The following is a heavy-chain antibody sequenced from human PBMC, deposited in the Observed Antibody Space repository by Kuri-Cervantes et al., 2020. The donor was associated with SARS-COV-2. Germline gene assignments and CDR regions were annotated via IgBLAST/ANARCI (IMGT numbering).Heavy chain of an antibody. CDR2: INHSGST. Sequence: SETLSLTCTVSGGSISSHYWSWIRQPPGKGLEWIGEINHSGSTNYNPSLKSRVTISVDTSKNQFSLKLRSVTAADTAVYYCVRDLRIWGFDPWGQGTLVTVSS. D-gene: IGHD2/OR15-2a*01. CDR1: GGSISSHY. J-gene: IGHJ5*02. V-gene: IGHV4-34*01. CDR3: VRDLRIWGFDP.